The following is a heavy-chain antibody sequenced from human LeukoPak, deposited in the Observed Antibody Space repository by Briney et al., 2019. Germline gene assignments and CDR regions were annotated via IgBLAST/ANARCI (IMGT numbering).Heavy chain of an antibody. V-gene: IGHV3-48*01. D-gene: IGHD3-3*01. Sequence: PGGSLRLSCVASGFDFSRYGFNWVRQAPGKGLEWISFISKTGTTAYNGDSRKGRFTISRDNAKDSLYLQMNSLRAEDTAVYWCARAVLRFLEWDAFDIWGQGTMVTVSS. CDR1: GFDFSRYG. CDR2: ISKTGTTA. J-gene: IGHJ3*02. CDR3: ARAVLRFLEWDAFDI.